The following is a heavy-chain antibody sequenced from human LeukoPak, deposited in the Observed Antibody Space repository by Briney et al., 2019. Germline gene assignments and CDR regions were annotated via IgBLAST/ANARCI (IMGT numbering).Heavy chain of an antibody. CDR1: GFTFDDYA. Sequence: PGRSLRLSCAASGFTFDDYAMHWVRQAPGKGLEWVSGISWNSGSIGYADSVKGRFTISRDNAKNSLYLQMNSLRAEDTALYYCAKDIGLRNYFDYWGQGTLVTVSS. V-gene: IGHV3-9*01. D-gene: IGHD3-16*01. J-gene: IGHJ4*02. CDR2: ISWNSGSI. CDR3: AKDIGLRNYFDY.